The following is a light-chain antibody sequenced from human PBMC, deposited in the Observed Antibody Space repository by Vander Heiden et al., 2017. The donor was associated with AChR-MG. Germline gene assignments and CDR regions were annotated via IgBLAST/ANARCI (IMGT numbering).Light chain of an antibody. CDR3: MQAIHLDT. Sequence: TVMTQTPLSLSVTPGQPASISCMSGQSLLHSDGKTFLYWYLQRPGQSPHLLICEVFSRFSGVPDRSSGSGSETDFTLKISRVEAEDVGLYYCMQAIHLDTFGQGTKLEIK. CDR2: EVF. J-gene: IGKJ2*01. CDR1: QSLLHSDGKTF. V-gene: IGKV2-29*02.